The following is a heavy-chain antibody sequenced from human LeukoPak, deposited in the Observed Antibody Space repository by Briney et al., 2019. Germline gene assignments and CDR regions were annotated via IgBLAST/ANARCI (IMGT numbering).Heavy chain of an antibody. Sequence: GGSLRLSCAASGFTFSSYEMNWVRQAPGKGLEWVSYISSSGSTIYYADSVKGRFTISRDSAKNSLYLQMNSLRAEDTAVYYCAREYRGDAFDIWGQGTMVTVSS. J-gene: IGHJ3*02. D-gene: IGHD3-10*01. CDR2: ISSSGSTI. CDR1: GFTFSSYE. V-gene: IGHV3-48*03. CDR3: AREYRGDAFDI.